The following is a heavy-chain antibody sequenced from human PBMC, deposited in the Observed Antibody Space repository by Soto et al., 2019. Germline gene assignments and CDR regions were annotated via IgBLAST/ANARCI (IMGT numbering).Heavy chain of an antibody. CDR2: MNPNSGNT. Sequence: VKVSCKASGYTFTSYDINWVRQATGQGLEWMGWMNPNSGNTGYAQKFQGRVTMTRSTSISTAYMELSSLRSEDTAVYYCARGGYYYDSSAYYRPFDYWGQGTLVTVSS. V-gene: IGHV1-8*01. CDR1: GYTFTSYD. CDR3: ARGGYYYDSSAYYRPFDY. J-gene: IGHJ4*02. D-gene: IGHD3-22*01.